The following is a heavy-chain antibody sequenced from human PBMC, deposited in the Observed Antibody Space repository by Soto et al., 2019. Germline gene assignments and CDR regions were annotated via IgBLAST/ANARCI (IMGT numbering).Heavy chain of an antibody. CDR2: IIPIFGTA. J-gene: IGHJ4*02. CDR3: SRDWGEIGLGTTAAY. CDR1: GGTFSSYA. D-gene: IGHD3-16*01. V-gene: IGHV1-69*01. Sequence: QVQLVQSGAEVKKPGSSVKVSCKASGGTFSSYAISWVRQAPGQGLEWMGGIIPIFGTANYAQKFQGRVMSTADESTSTAYMELSSLRSEDTAVYYCSRDWGEIGLGTTAAYWGQGTLVTVSS.